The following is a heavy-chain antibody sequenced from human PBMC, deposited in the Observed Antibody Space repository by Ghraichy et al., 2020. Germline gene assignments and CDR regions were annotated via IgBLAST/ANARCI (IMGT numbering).Heavy chain of an antibody. CDR1: GGSISSYY. CDR3: ARIGGGSCMDY. D-gene: IGHD2-15*01. V-gene: IGHV4-59*01. CDR2: IYYSGST. J-gene: IGHJ4*02. Sequence: SETLSLTCTVSGGSISSYYWSWIRQPPGKGLEWIGYIYYSGSTNYNPSLKSRVTISVDTSKNQFSLKLSSVTAADTAVYYCARIGGGSCMDYWGQGTLVTVSS.